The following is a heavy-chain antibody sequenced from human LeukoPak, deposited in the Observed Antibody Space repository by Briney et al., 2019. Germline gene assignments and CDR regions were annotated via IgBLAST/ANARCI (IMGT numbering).Heavy chain of an antibody. CDR2: INYSGST. V-gene: IGHV4-59*08. J-gene: IGHJ4*02. CDR1: GGSISNFY. Sequence: SETLSLTCTVSGGSISNFYWSWIRQPPGEGLEWIGYINYSGSTNYNPSLKSRVTISIDTSKNQFSLNLTSVTAADTAVYYCARGARGGITAYSNYLFDYWGRGTLVTVSS. D-gene: IGHD4-11*01. CDR3: ARGARGGITAYSNYLFDY.